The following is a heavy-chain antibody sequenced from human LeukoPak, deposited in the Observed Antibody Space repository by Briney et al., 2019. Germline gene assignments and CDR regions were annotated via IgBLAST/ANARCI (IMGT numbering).Heavy chain of an antibody. CDR2: ISTDGSST. Sequence: GVSLRLSWSAARFTVRSYWMLGVGQGPGKGLVWVSRISTDGSSTSYADFVKGRFTISRDNAKNTLFLQMNSLRAEDTAVYYCARDSANVVGANSIFDYWGQGTLVTVSS. CDR1: RFTVRSYW. CDR3: ARDSANVVGANSIFDY. D-gene: IGHD1-26*01. V-gene: IGHV3-74*01. J-gene: IGHJ4*02.